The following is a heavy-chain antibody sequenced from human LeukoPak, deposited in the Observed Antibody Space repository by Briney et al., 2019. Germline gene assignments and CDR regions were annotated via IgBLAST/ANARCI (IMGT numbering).Heavy chain of an antibody. CDR3: AREIAAAAGGFVFDY. CDR1: GFTFSSYD. Sequence: GGSLRLSCAASGFTFSSYDMHWVRQATGKGLEWVSAIGTAGDTYYPGSVKGRFTISRDNSKNTLYLQMNSLRAEDTAVYYCAREIAAAAGGFVFDYWGQGTLVTVSS. D-gene: IGHD6-13*01. V-gene: IGHV3-13*01. J-gene: IGHJ4*02. CDR2: IGTAGDT.